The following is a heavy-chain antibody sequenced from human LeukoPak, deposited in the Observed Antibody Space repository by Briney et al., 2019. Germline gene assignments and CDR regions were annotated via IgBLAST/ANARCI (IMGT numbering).Heavy chain of an antibody. CDR1: GFTFSSYA. J-gene: IGHJ6*02. Sequence: GASLRLSCAASGFTFSSYAMSWVRQAPGKGLEWVSAISGSGGSTYYADSVKGRFTISRDNSKNTLYLQMNSLRAEDTAVYYCAKDPNYDFWSGYQDADVWAKGPRSPSP. V-gene: IGHV3-23*01. CDR3: AKDPNYDFWSGYQDADV. CDR2: ISGSGGST. D-gene: IGHD3-3*01.